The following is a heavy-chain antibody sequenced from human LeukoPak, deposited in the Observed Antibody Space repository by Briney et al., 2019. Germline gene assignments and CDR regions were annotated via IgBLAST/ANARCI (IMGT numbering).Heavy chain of an antibody. J-gene: IGHJ4*02. CDR2: INPGGDNT. CDR1: GYTFTNYY. D-gene: IGHD2-2*02. CDR3: ARDGLYGNFDY. V-gene: IGHV1-46*01. Sequence: ASVKVSCKASGYTFTNYYIHWVRQAPGQGLEWMGLINPGGDNTDYAQNFQGRVTMTRDTSTSTVYMGLSSLGSEDTAVYYCARDGLYGNFDYWGQGTLVTVSS.